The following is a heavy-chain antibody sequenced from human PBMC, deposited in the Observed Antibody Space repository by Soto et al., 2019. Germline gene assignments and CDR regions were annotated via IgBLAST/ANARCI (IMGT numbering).Heavy chain of an antibody. CDR2: INNDGSST. CDR3: ARSVPGYSSGQD. J-gene: IGHJ4*02. CDR1: GFTFSSYW. D-gene: IGHD5-18*01. Sequence: EVQLVESGGGLVQPGGSLRLSCAASGFTFSSYWMHWVRQVPGKGLVWVSRINNDGSSTSYADSVKGRSTISRDNAKNTLSLQMNSLRAEDTAVYYCARSVPGYSSGQDWGQGTLVTVSS. V-gene: IGHV3-74*01.